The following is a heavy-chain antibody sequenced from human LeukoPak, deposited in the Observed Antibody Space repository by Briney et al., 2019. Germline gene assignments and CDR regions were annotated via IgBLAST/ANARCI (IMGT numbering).Heavy chain of an antibody. CDR3: ARSDYHNSGSHTVFDAFDI. CDR1: GGSISRYY. V-gene: IGHV4-59*01. J-gene: IGHJ3*02. D-gene: IGHD3-10*01. Sequence: PSETLSLTCNVSGGSISRYYWSWIRRPPGKGLEWIGYIDDSGNTNYNPSLKSQVTISVDKSKNQFSLKLSFVTAADTAMYYCARSDYHNSGSHTVFDAFDIWGQGTRVTVSS. CDR2: IDDSGNT.